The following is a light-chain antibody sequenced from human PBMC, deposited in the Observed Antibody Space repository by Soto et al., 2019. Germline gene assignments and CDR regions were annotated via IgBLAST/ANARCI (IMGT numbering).Light chain of an antibody. J-gene: IGKJ5*01. CDR3: QQSYKMPS. V-gene: IGKV1-5*01. Sequence: DIQVTQSPPTLSASVGDRVTITCRASQTISTWMAWYQQKPGKAPKLLVYDASTLQSGVASRFSGSGSGTEFTLIISSLEPEDFGTYYCQQSYKMPSFGQGTRLVIK. CDR1: QTISTW. CDR2: DAS.